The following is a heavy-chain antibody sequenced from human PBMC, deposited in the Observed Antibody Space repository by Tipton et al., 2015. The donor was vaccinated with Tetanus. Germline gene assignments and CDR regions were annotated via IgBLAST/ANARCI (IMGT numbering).Heavy chain of an antibody. J-gene: IGHJ3*01. CDR3: ARSYGSLEPPGI. CDR2: INQDGSDK. V-gene: IGHV3-7*05. CDR1: GLTFSSFW. Sequence: SLRLSCAASGLTFSSFWMTWVRQAPGRGLEWVANINQDGSDKYHVDSVRGRFTISRDNAKNSLSLQMNALRVEDTAVYYCARSYGSLEPPGIWGQGTMVTVSS. D-gene: IGHD1-1*01.